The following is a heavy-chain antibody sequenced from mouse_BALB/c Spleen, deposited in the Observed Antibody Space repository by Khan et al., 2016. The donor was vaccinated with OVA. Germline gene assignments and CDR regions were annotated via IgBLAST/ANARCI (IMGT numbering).Heavy chain of an antibody. CDR2: ISTYSGNT. V-gene: IGHV1S137*01. CDR1: GYTFTDYA. J-gene: IGHJ4*01. CDR3: ARGDGYYPYAMDY. D-gene: IGHD2-3*01. Sequence: VQLQQSGPELVRPGVSVKISCKGSGYTFTDYAMHWVKQSHAKSLEWIGVISTYSGNTNYNQKFRGKATMTVEKSSSTAYMELARLTSEDSAIYYCARGDGYYPYAMDYWGQGTSVTVSS.